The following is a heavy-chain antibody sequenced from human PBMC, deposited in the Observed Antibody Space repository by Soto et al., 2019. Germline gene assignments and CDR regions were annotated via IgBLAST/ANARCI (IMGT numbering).Heavy chain of an antibody. CDR1: GFTFSSYG. V-gene: IGHV3-33*01. J-gene: IGHJ1*01. D-gene: IGHD1-26*01. CDR2: IWYDGTNK. Sequence: QVQLVESGGGVVQPGRSLRLSCTASGFTFSSYGMHWVRQAPGKGLEWVSVIWYDGTNKYSADSVKGRFTISRDNSKNTLYLQMNSLRDEDTAVYYCVRGSGSHGPGYCQNWGQGTLVTVSS. CDR3: VRGSGSHGPGYCQN.